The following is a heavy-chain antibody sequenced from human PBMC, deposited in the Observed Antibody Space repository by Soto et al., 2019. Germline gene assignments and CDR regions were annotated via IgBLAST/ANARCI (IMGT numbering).Heavy chain of an antibody. Sequence: PGGSLRLSCAAFGFTFSSYAKSWVPPAPGKGLEWVSAISGSGGNTYYADSVKGRFTISRDNSKNTLYLQMNSLRAEDTAVYYCAKQRDEGYYDDYYYGMDVWGQGTTVTVSS. CDR3: AKQRDEGYYDDYYYGMDV. V-gene: IGHV3-23*01. J-gene: IGHJ6*02. D-gene: IGHD1-26*01. CDR2: ISGSGGNT. CDR1: GFTFSSYA.